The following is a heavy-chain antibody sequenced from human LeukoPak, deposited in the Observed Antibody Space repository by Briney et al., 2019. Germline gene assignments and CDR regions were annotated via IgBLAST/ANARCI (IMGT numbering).Heavy chain of an antibody. CDR1: GFTFSSYG. J-gene: IGHJ3*02. CDR2: IWYDGSNK. CDR3: AKDRPDSLDI. V-gene: IGHV3-33*06. Sequence: GGSLRLSCAASGFTFSSYGMHWVRQAPGQGLEWGADIWYDGSNKYYADSVKGRFTISRDNSKNTLYLQRNSLRAEDTAVYYCAKDRPDSLDIWGQGTMVTVSS.